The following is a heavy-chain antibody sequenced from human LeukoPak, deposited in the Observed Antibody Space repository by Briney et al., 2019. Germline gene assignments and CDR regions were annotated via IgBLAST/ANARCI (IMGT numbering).Heavy chain of an antibody. CDR3: AKVGEGDGYNPGGYY. CDR2: ISGSGGST. J-gene: IGHJ4*02. CDR1: GFTFSSYA. D-gene: IGHD5-24*01. Sequence: GGSLRLSCAASGFTFSSYAMSWVRQAPGKGLERVSAISGSGGSTYYADSVKGRFTISRDNSKNTLYLQMNSLRAEDTAVYYCAKVGEGDGYNPGGYYWGQGTLVTVSS. V-gene: IGHV3-23*01.